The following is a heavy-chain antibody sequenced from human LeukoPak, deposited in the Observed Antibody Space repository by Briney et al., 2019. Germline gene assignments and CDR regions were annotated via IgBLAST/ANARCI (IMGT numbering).Heavy chain of an antibody. V-gene: IGHV3-21*01. CDR3: AREAAMVGRTMDV. D-gene: IGHD5-18*01. Sequence: PGGSLRLTCAASGFTFSSYSMNWVRQAPGKGLEWVSSISSSSSYIYYADSVKGRFTISRDNAKNSLYLQMNSLRAEDTAVYYCAREAAMVGRTMDVWGKGTTVTISS. J-gene: IGHJ6*03. CDR2: ISSSSSYI. CDR1: GFTFSSYS.